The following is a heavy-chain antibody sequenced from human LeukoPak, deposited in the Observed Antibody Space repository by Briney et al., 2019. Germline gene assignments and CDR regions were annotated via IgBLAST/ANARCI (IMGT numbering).Heavy chain of an antibody. V-gene: IGHV4-59*12. CDR3: ARDSMRFGSDY. CDR1: GGSISSYY. Sequence: SETLSLTCTVSGGSISSYYWSWIRQPPGEGLEWIGYIYYSGSTYYNPSLKSRVTISVDTSKNQFSLKLSSVTAADTAVYYCARDSMRFGSDYWGQGTLVTVSS. D-gene: IGHD3-10*01. CDR2: IYYSGST. J-gene: IGHJ4*02.